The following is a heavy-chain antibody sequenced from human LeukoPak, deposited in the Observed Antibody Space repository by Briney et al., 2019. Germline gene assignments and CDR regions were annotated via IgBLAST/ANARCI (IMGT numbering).Heavy chain of an antibody. V-gene: IGHV4-39*01. J-gene: IGHJ5*02. CDR3: ARQGTYYYGSGSYVLLDWFDP. Sequence: SETLSLTCTVSGGSISSSSYYLGWIRQPPGKGLEWIVSIYYSGSTYYNPSLKSRVTISVDTSKNQFSLKLSSVTAADTAVYYCARQGTYYYGSGSYVLLDWFDPWGQGTLVTVSS. CDR2: IYYSGST. D-gene: IGHD3-10*01. CDR1: GGSISSSSYY.